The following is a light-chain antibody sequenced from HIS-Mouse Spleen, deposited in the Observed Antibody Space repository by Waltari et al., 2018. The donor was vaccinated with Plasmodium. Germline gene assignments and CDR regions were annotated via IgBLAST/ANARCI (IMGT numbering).Light chain of an antibody. CDR2: GSS. CDR3: QQYNNWSFT. V-gene: IGKV3-15*01. CDR1: QSVSSN. Sequence: EIVMTQSPATLSVSPGERATLSCRASQSVSSNLAWYQQKPGQAPRLLIYGSSTRATGIPAMFSGSWSGTVFTLTISSLQSEDFAVYYCQQYNNWSFTFGPGTKVDIK. J-gene: IGKJ3*01.